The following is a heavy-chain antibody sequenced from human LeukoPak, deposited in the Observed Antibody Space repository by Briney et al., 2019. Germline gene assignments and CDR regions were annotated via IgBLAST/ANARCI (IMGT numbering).Heavy chain of an antibody. CDR1: GYTFTRYG. J-gene: IGHJ4*02. CDR3: ARSSTVTPIQYYFDY. Sequence: ASVKVSCKASGYTFTRYGITWVRQAPGQGLEWMGCINAYSGNTIYAQKLQGRVTITTDISTSTAYMELRSLRSDDTAVYYCARSSTVTPIQYYFDYWGQGTLVTVSS. D-gene: IGHD4-17*01. V-gene: IGHV1-18*01. CDR2: INAYSGNT.